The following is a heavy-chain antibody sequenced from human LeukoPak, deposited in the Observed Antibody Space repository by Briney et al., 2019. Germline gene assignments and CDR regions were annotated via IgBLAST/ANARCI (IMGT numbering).Heavy chain of an antibody. CDR3: ARDRQQLVFYYYCRYG. D-gene: IGHD6-13*01. Sequence: ASLKVSSKPSGYTFTGYSMHSVRHTPGQGLEWMLRINTNCGCTNYPQKLQGRVTKTRNTSISTAYMELSRLRSDDTAGYYCARDRQQLVFYYYCRYGWVKGTTVSVCS. CDR1: GYTFTGYS. CDR2: INTNCGCT. J-gene: IGHJ6*03. V-gene: IGHV1-2*06.